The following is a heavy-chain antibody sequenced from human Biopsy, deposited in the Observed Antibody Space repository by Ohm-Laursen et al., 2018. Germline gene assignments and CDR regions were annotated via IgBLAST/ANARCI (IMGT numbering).Heavy chain of an antibody. D-gene: IGHD3-10*01. V-gene: IGHV1-2*02. Sequence: SVTVSCQASGYTFTGYYIHWVRQSPGHGPEWMGWMNPDSGGTKYAQKFQGRVTMTRDTSISTAYMELSSLRSDDTAVYYCARDSGDGSGNYGGCFDPWGQGTLVTVSS. CDR2: MNPDSGGT. CDR1: GYTFTGYY. J-gene: IGHJ5*02. CDR3: ARDSGDGSGNYGGCFDP.